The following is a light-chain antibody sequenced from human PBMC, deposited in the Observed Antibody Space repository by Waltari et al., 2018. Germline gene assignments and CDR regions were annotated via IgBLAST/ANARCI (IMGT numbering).Light chain of an antibody. J-gene: IGKJ4*01. CDR3: QQYGSSPKVT. Sequence: EIVLTQSPGALSLSPGERATLSCRASKSVSSNFFAWYQQSPGQAPRLLIYDASTRATGIPSRFCGSVSGTDFTLTISRLEPEEFAVYYCQQYGSSPKVTFGGGTKVEVK. CDR1: KSVSSNF. CDR2: DAS. V-gene: IGKV3-20*01.